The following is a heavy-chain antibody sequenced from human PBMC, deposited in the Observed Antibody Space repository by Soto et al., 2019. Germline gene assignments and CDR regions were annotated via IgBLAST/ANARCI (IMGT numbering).Heavy chain of an antibody. V-gene: IGHV3-53*01. CDR2: HYSGGST. CDR1: GFSVSSNY. J-gene: IGHJ5*02. D-gene: IGHD1-26*01. CDR3: ARHRHPRGTVGATSPLDP. Sequence: ASGGGLVQPGGSLRLSCAISGFSVSSNYLSWVRQAPGKGLEWVSVHYSGGSTYYADSVQGRFTISRDKSNNTLYLQMRRVRAEDTAVYFCARHRHPRGTVGATSPLDPWGQGTQVTVSS.